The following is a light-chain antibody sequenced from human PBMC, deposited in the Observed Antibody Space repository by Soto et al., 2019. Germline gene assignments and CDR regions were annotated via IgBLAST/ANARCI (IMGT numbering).Light chain of an antibody. CDR2: QIS. J-gene: IGKJ2*03. Sequence: ETVKTQTPLSLPVTLGQPASISCRSSQSPVYSDGNTYLSWFQQRPGQPPRLLIYQISNRVSGVPDRFSGSGAGTDFTLRISRVEAEDVGIYYCMQAAHFPLSFGQGTRLEIK. CDR1: QSPVYSDGNTY. CDR3: MQAAHFPLS. V-gene: IGKV2-24*01.